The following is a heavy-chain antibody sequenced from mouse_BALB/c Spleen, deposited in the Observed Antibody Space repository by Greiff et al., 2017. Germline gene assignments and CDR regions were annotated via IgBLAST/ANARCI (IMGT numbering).Heavy chain of an antibody. V-gene: IGHV14-1*02. Sequence: VQLQQSGAELVRPGALVKLSCKASGFTFTDYYMHWVKQRPEQGLEWIGWIDPENGNTIYDPKFQGKASITADTSSNTAYLQLSSLTSEDSAVYYCAFTTVVAKGFDYWGQGTTLTVSS. CDR1: GFTFTDYY. J-gene: IGHJ2*01. CDR2: IDPENGNT. CDR3: AFTTVVAKGFDY. D-gene: IGHD1-1*01.